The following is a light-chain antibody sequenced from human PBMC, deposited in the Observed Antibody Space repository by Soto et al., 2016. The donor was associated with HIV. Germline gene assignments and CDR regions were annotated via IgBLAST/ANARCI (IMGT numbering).Light chain of an antibody. CDR3: QVWDGSSDPSMV. CDR2: DDT. V-gene: IGLV3-21*03. CDR1: NIGSQS. Sequence: SYELTQPPSVSVAPGKTASMTCGGDNIGSQSVHWYQQKPGQAPVLVVYDDTDRPSGIPDRFSGSNSGNTATLTISRVGAGDEADYYCQVWDGSSDPSMVFGGGTKLTVL. J-gene: IGLJ2*01.